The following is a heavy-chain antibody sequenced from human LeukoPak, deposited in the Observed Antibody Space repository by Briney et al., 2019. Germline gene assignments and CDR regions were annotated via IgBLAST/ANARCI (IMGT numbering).Heavy chain of an antibody. CDR1: GFSLSTSGMR. CDR3: ARAMEGSHFDY. Sequence: QTLSLTCTFSGFSLSTSGMRVSWIRQPPGKALEWLARIDWDDDKFYSTSLKTRLSIAKDTSKNQAGLTLTNMDPVDTATYYCARAMEGSHFDYWGQGTLVTVSS. D-gene: IGHD5-18*01. J-gene: IGHJ4*02. CDR2: IDWDDDK. V-gene: IGHV2-70*04.